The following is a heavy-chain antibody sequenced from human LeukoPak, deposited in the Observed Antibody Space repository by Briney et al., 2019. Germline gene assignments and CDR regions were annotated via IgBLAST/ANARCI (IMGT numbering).Heavy chain of an antibody. CDR3: ARSSSTVNLYYHYMDV. J-gene: IGHJ6*03. Sequence: ASVKVSCKASGYTFTGYYMHWVRQAPGQGLEWMGWINPNSGGTNYAQKFQGRVTMTRDTSISTAYMELSRLTSDDTAVYYCARSSSTVNLYYHYMDVWGKGTTVTVSS. V-gene: IGHV1-2*02. CDR1: GYTFTGYY. D-gene: IGHD4-17*01. CDR2: INPNSGGT.